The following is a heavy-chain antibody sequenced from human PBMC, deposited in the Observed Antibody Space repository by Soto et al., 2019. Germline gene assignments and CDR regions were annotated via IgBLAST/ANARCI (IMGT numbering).Heavy chain of an antibody. V-gene: IGHV4-59*01. D-gene: IGHD5-12*01. CDR3: AGERVDSGFAPTGY. Sequence: QVQLQESGPGLVKPSETLSLTCSVSGDSINSYYWIWIRQPPGRGLEWIGYIYYSGNTNYNPALKSRVTMSVDTSKNQFSLKLSSVTAADTAVYYCAGERVDSGFAPTGYWGQGTLVTVSS. J-gene: IGHJ4*02. CDR2: IYYSGNT. CDR1: GDSINSYY.